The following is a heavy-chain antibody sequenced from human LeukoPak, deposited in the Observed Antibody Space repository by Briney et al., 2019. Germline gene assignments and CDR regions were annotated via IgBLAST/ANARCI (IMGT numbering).Heavy chain of an antibody. D-gene: IGHD3-10*01. J-gene: IGHJ4*02. CDR2: INHSGST. CDR3: ARDLRGYFDY. CDR1: GGSFSGYY. Sequence: SETLSLTCAVYGGSFSGYYWSWIRQPPGKGLEWIGEINHSGSTYYNPSLKSRVTISVDTSKNQFSLKLSSVTAADTAVYYCARDLRGYFDYWGQGTLVTVSS. V-gene: IGHV4-34*01.